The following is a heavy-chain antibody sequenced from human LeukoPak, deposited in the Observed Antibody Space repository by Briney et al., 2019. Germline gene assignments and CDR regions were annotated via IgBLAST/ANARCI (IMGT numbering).Heavy chain of an antibody. CDR1: GGSISSYY. D-gene: IGHD6-13*01. J-gene: IGHJ4*02. V-gene: IGHV4-59*08. CDR3: ARHAARGIAAAYWNY. CDR2: IYYSGST. Sequence: SETLSLTCTVSGGSISSYYWSWIRQPPGKGLEWNGYIYYSGSTNYNPSLKSRVTIPVDTSKNQFSLKLSSVTAADTAVYYCARHAARGIAAAYWNYWGQGTLVTVSS.